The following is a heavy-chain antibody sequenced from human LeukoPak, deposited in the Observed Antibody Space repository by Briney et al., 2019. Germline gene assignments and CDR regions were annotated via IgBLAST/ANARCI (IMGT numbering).Heavy chain of an antibody. V-gene: IGHV1-69*04. J-gene: IGHJ4*02. CDR3: ARDPIVGATHYFDY. Sequence: SVKVSCKASGYTFTSYAISWVRQAPGQGLEWMGRIIPILGIANYAQKFQGRVTITADKSTSTAYMELSSLRSEDTAVYYCARDPIVGATHYFDYWGQGTLVTVSS. D-gene: IGHD1-26*01. CDR1: GYTFTSYA. CDR2: IIPILGIA.